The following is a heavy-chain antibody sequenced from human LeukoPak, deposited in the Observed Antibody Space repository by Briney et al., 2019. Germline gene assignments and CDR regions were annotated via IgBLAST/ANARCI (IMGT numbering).Heavy chain of an antibody. CDR2: FDPEDGET. J-gene: IGHJ4*02. V-gene: IGHV1-24*01. D-gene: IGHD3-3*01. Sequence: GASVKVSCKVSGYTLTELSMHWVRQAPGKGLEWMGGFDPEDGETIYAQKFQGRVTMTEGTSTDTAYMELSSLRSEDTAVYYCATDTASITIFGVALNWGQGTLVTVSS. CDR1: GYTLTELS. CDR3: ATDTASITIFGVALN.